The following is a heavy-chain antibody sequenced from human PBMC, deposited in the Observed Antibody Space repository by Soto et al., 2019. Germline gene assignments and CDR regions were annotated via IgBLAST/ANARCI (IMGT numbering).Heavy chain of an antibody. D-gene: IGHD2-21*02. CDR2: IIPLFGTP. V-gene: IGHV1-69*01. J-gene: IGHJ5*01. Sequence: QVQLVQSGAEVRKPGSSLRVSCKSSGATFSTTGISWVRQAPGQGLEWMGGIIPLFGTPKYARKFQGRVSSTADEYTNAVYMELNSLRADDAAVYYCARASPVICGGDPCYRLDSSFDSWGQGSLVIVSS. CDR3: ARASPVICGGDPCYRLDSSFDS. CDR1: GATFSTTG.